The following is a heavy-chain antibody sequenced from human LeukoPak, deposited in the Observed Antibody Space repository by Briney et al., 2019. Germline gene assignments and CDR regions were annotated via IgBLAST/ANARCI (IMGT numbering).Heavy chain of an antibody. V-gene: IGHV3-53*01. CDR3: AGLSSGYYSPFDC. Sequence: PGGSLRLSCGASGFTVSSNFMSWVRQAPGKGLEWVSTIYAGGNTYYADSVKGRFTISRDKSKNTLYLQMNSLRAEDTAVYYCAGLSSGYYSPFDCWGQGTLVTVSS. CDR2: IYAGGNT. J-gene: IGHJ4*02. D-gene: IGHD3-22*01. CDR1: GFTVSSNF.